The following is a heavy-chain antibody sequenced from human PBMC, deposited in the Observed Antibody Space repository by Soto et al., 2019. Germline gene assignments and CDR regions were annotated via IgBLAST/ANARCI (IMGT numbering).Heavy chain of an antibody. CDR2: TYYRSKWYI. CDR1: GDRDSRSSAA. Sequence: PWQTLTLSCDISGDRDSRSSAAWNWIRQTPSRGLEWLGRTYYRSKWYINYAVSVKSRITVNPDTSKNQFSLQLNSVTPEDTDVNYCARGSFFDDTGTTDMYAWCKATTVTISS. V-gene: IGHV6-1*01. CDR3: ARGSFFDDTGTTDMYA. D-gene: IGHD1-26*01. J-gene: IGHJ6*03.